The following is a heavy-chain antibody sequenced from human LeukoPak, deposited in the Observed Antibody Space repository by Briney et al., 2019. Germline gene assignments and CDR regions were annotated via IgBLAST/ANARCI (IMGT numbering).Heavy chain of an antibody. CDR1: GFTFSDYY. J-gene: IGHJ3*02. CDR2: ISSSGSTI. D-gene: IGHD3-22*01. V-gene: IGHV3-11*01. CDR3: ARGDYYDSSGYYVWDAFDI. Sequence: GGSLRLSCAASGFTFSDYYMSWVRQAPGKGLEWVSYISSSGSTIYYADSVKGRFTISRDNAKNSLYLRMNSLRAEDTAVYYCARGDYYDSSGYYVWDAFDIWGQGTMVTVSS.